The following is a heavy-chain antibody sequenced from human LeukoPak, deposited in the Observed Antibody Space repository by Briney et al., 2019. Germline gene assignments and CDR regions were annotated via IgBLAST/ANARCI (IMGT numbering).Heavy chain of an antibody. Sequence: GGSLRLSCAASGFTFSSYWMSWVRQAPGKGLEWVANIKQDGGEKYYVDSVKGRFTISRDNAKNSPYLQMNSLRAEDTAVYYCARAVRGVVVVPAATIGRDYYYYMDVWGKGTTVTVSS. CDR2: IKQDGGEK. CDR1: GFTFSSYW. V-gene: IGHV3-7*01. CDR3: ARAVRGVVVVPAATIGRDYYYYMDV. J-gene: IGHJ6*03. D-gene: IGHD2-2*01.